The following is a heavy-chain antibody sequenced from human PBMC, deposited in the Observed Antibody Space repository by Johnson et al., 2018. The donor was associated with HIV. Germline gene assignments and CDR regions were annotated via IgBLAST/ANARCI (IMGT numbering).Heavy chain of an antibody. CDR2: IGTAGDA. D-gene: IGHD3-22*01. J-gene: IGHJ3*02. CDR1: GFTFSSYD. V-gene: IGHV3-13*01. CDR3: ARGSSYYYDSSGYAFDI. Sequence: VQLVESGGGLVQPGGSLRLSCAASGFTFSSYDMHWVRQATGKGLELVSAIGTAGDAYYPGSVKGRFTISRENAKNSLYLQMNSLRAGDTAVYYCARGSSYYYDSSGYAFDIWGQGTMVTVSS.